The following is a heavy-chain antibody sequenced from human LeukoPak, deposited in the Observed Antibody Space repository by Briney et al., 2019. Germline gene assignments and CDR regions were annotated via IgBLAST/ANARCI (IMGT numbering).Heavy chain of an antibody. D-gene: IGHD1-1*01. Sequence: SETLSLTCSVSGGSISRGPYYWSWIRQPAGRGLEWIGRIYTSGRTNYNPSFQSRVSMSVDTSKNQFSLKLSSVTAADTAVYYCARHIFNWNDKDYYMDVWGKGTTVTVSS. CDR1: GGSISRGPYY. CDR3: ARHIFNWNDKDYYMDV. V-gene: IGHV4-61*02. J-gene: IGHJ6*03. CDR2: IYTSGRT.